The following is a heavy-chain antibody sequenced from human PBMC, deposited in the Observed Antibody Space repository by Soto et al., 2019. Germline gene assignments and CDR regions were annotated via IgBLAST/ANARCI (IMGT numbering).Heavy chain of an antibody. J-gene: IGHJ4*02. CDR2: ISWNSGSI. V-gene: IGHV3-9*01. D-gene: IGHD3-3*01. CDR3: AKAQYYDFWSGYYDY. CDR1: GFTFDDYA. Sequence: GGSLRLSCAASGFTFDDYAMHWVRQAPGKGLEWVSGISWNSGSIGYADSVKGRFTISRDNAKNSLYLQMNSLRAEDTALYYCAKAQYYDFWSGYYDYWGQGTLVTVSS.